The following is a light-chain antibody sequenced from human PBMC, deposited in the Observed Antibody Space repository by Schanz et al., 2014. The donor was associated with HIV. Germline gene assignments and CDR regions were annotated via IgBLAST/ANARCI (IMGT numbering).Light chain of an antibody. Sequence: QSVLTQPPSVSAAPGQKVTISCSGSSSNIGNNYVSWFQQLPGTAPKLLIYDNNKRPSGIPDRFSGSKSGTSATLGITGLQTVDEADYYCGTWDSGLSSGSLIFGGGTKLTVL. CDR3: GTWDSGLSSGSLI. CDR2: DNN. J-gene: IGLJ2*01. CDR1: SSNIGNNY. V-gene: IGLV1-51*01.